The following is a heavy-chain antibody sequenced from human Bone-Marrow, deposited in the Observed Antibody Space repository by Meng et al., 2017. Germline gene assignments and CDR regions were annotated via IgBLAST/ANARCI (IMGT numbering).Heavy chain of an antibody. CDR3: ARGRWDGYCSGGSCYLLDY. CDR2: IYYSGST. Sequence: SETLSLTCTVSGGSISSSSYYWGWIRQPPGKGLEWIGSIYYSGSTYYNPSLKSRVTISVDTSKNQFSLKLSPVTAADTAVYYCARGRWDGYCSGGSCYLLDYWGQGTLVTVSS. V-gene: IGHV4-39*07. D-gene: IGHD2-15*01. CDR1: GGSISSSSYY. J-gene: IGHJ4*02.